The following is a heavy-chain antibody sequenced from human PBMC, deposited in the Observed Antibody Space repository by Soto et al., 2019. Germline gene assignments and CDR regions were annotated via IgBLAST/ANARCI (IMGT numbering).Heavy chain of an antibody. Sequence: QVQLAQSGAEVKKPGSSVKVSCTASGGTFSSYAISWVRQAPGQGLEWMGGIIPISETTNYAHKFQGRVTITADESKSTAYMELSSLRAEDMAAHYCARSQGSSTSLELYYYYYYGMEVWGQGTRVTVSS. CDR2: IIPISETT. D-gene: IGHD2-2*01. CDR3: ARSQGSSTSLELYYYYYYGMEV. CDR1: GGTFSSYA. V-gene: IGHV1-69*01. J-gene: IGHJ6*02.